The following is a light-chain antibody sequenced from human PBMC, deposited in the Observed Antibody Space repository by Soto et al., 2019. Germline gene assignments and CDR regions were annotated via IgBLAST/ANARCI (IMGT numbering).Light chain of an antibody. CDR3: QQANSFPRN. Sequence: DIQMTQSPSFVSASVGDRVTIACRASQAVSTWLAWYQQKPGDAPKLLIYAASTLQSGVPSRFSGSGSGTDFTLTIRSLQPEDFATYYCQQANSFPRNFGGGTKVDTK. V-gene: IGKV1-12*01. J-gene: IGKJ4*01. CDR1: QAVSTW. CDR2: AAS.